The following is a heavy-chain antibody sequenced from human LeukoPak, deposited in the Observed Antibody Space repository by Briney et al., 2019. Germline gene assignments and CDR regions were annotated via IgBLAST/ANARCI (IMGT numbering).Heavy chain of an antibody. J-gene: IGHJ4*02. V-gene: IGHV3-30*04. CDR3: ARGVVVAARHTSIVDY. D-gene: IGHD2-15*01. CDR2: ISYDGSNK. Sequence: PGRSLRLSCAASGFTFSTYSMHWVRQAPGKGLEWVAVISYDGSNKYYADSVKGRFTISRDNSKNTLYLQMNSLRAEDTAVYYCARGVVVAARHTSIVDYWGQGTLVTVSS. CDR1: GFTFSTYS.